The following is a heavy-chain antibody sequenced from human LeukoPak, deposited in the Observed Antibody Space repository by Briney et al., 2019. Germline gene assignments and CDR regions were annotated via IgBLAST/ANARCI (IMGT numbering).Heavy chain of an antibody. CDR3: AKPLSSSTWYYFDY. CDR2: ISYDGSNK. D-gene: IGHD6-13*01. V-gene: IGHV3-30*18. J-gene: IGHJ4*02. CDR1: GFTFSSYG. Sequence: GGSLRLSCAASGFTFSSYGMHWVRQAPGKGLEWVAAISYDGSNKYYADSVKGRFTISSDNSKNTLYLQLNSLRVEDTAVYYCAKPLSSSTWYYFDYWGQGTLVTVSS.